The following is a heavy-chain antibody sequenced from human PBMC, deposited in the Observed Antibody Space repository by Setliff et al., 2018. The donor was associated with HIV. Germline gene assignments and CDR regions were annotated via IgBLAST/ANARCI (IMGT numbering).Heavy chain of an antibody. Sequence: PSETLSLTCAVYGGSFSGYYWSWIRQPPGKGLEWIGEINHSGSTNYNPSLKSRVTISVDTSKNQLSLKLSSVTAADTAVYYCARTASALHWFDPWGQGTLVTVSS. V-gene: IGHV4-34*01. D-gene: IGHD5-18*01. CDR1: GGSFSGYY. CDR3: ARTASALHWFDP. J-gene: IGHJ5*02. CDR2: INHSGST.